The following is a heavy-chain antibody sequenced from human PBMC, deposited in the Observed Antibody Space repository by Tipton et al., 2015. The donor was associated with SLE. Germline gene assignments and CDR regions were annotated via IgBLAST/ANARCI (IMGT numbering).Heavy chain of an antibody. V-gene: IGHV4-61*02. J-gene: IGHJ3*02. CDR3: ARSFDAFDI. CDR2: IYTSGST. Sequence: LRLSCTVSGGSISSGSYYWSWIRQPAGKGLEWIGRIYTSGSTNYNPSLKSRVTISVDTSKNQFSLKLNSVTAADTAVYYCARSFDAFDIWGQGTMVTVSS. CDR1: GGSISSGSYY.